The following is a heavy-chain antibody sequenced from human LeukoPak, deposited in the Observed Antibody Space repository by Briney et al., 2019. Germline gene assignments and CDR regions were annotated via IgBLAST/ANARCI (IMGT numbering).Heavy chain of an antibody. J-gene: IGHJ4*02. CDR3: ARDLGQWQWLVPFDS. CDR2: ISGSGGST. D-gene: IGHD6-19*01. CDR1: GFTFSSYA. V-gene: IGHV3-23*01. Sequence: GGSLRLSCAASGFTFSSYAMSWVRQAPGKGLEWVSAISGSGGSTYYAGSVKGRFTISRDNAKNSLSLQMSSLRAEDTAVYYCARDLGQWQWLVPFDSWGQGTLVTVSS.